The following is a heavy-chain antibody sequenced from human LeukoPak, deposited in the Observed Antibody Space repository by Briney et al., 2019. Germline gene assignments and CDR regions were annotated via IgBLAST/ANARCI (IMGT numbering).Heavy chain of an antibody. CDR3: ARDQYSGGWFDY. V-gene: IGHV3-21*01. Sequence: PGGSLRLSCAASGFTFSSYSMNWVRQAPGKGLEWVSSISSSSSYIYYADSVKGRFTISRDNAKNSLYLQTNSLRAEDTAVYYCARDQYSGGWFDYWGQGTLVTVSP. D-gene: IGHD6-19*01. CDR2: ISSSSSYI. J-gene: IGHJ4*02. CDR1: GFTFSSYS.